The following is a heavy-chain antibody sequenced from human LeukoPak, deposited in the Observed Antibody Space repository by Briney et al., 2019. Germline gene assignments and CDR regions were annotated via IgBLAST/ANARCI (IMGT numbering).Heavy chain of an antibody. CDR1: GGTFSSYA. J-gene: IGHJ6*04. D-gene: IGHD4-17*01. CDR3: AGSHDYGDLYGMDV. V-gene: IGHV1-69*01. CDR2: IIPIFGTA. Sequence: SVKVSCKASGGTFSSYAISWVRQAPGQGLEWMGGIIPIFGTANYAQKFQGRVTITADESTSTAYMELSSLRSEDTAVYYCAGSHDYGDLYGMDVWGKGTTVTVSS.